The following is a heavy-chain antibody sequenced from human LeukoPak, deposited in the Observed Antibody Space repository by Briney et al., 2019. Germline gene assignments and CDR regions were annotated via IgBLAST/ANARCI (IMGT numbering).Heavy chain of an antibody. D-gene: IGHD6-19*01. CDR1: GGSISSSSYY. V-gene: IGHV4-39*01. CDR3: ARHRMTQWLVASFDY. CDR2: IYYSGST. J-gene: IGHJ4*02. Sequence: PSETLSLTCTVSGGSISSSSYYWGWIRQPPGKGLEWIGSIYYSGSTYYNPSLKSRVTISVDTSKNQFSLKLSSVTAADTAVYYCARHRMTQWLVASFDYWGQGTLVTVSS.